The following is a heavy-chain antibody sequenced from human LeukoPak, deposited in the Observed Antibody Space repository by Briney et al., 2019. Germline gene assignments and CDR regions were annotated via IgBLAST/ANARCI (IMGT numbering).Heavy chain of an antibody. Sequence: PSETLPLTCTVSGGSISSYYWSWIRQPPGKGLEWIGYIYYSGSTNYNPSLKSRVTISVDTSKNQFSLKLSSVTAADTAVYYCARIPDPYYYDSSGYYFDYWGQGTLVTVSS. CDR2: IYYSGST. V-gene: IGHV4-59*08. D-gene: IGHD3-22*01. CDR3: ARIPDPYYYDSSGYYFDY. J-gene: IGHJ4*02. CDR1: GGSISSYY.